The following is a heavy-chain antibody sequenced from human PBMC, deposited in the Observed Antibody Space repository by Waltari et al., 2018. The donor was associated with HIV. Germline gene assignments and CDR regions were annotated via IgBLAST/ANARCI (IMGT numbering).Heavy chain of an antibody. CDR3: ARDLWGSVPAY. Sequence: VRLVESGGGVVEPGGSLRLSCVVSGFSFSDYYMTWFRHPPGGGLQWVSTIGSGGGALCYADSVKGRFAISRDNTRRSISLLMDDLGPADTAIYYCARDLWGSVPAYWGQGVLVVVSS. J-gene: IGHJ4*02. D-gene: IGHD3-16*01. CDR1: GFSFSDYY. V-gene: IGHV3-11*01. CDR2: IGSGGGAL.